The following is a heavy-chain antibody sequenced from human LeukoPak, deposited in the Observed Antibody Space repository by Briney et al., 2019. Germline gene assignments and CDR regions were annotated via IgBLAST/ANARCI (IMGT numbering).Heavy chain of an antibody. CDR2: IYTSGST. Sequence: SETLSLTCTVSGGSISSYYWSWIRQPAGKGLEWIGRIYTSGSTNYNPSLKSRVTISVDKSKNQFSLKLSSVTAADTAVYYCARDAGFGSGYHYYYYYMDVWGKGTTVTVSS. V-gene: IGHV4-4*07. CDR1: GGSISSYY. D-gene: IGHD3-3*01. CDR3: ARDAGFGSGYHYYYYYMDV. J-gene: IGHJ6*03.